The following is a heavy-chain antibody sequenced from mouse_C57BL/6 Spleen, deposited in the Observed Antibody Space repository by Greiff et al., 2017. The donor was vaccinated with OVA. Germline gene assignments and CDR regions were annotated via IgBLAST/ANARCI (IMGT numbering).Heavy chain of an antibody. J-gene: IGHJ3*01. V-gene: IGHV1-15*01. Sequence: VQLQQSGAELVRPGASVTLSCKASGYTFTDYEMNWVKQTPVHGLEWIGGIDPETGGTAYNQTFKGKAILTADKSSSTAYMELRSLTSEDSAFYFCTRHYYGYQTWFAYWGQGTLVTVSA. D-gene: IGHD2-2*01. CDR2: IDPETGGT. CDR3: TRHYYGYQTWFAY. CDR1: GYTFTDYE.